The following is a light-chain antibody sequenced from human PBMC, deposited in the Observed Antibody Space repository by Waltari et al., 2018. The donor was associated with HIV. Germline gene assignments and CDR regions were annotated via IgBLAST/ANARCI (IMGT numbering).Light chain of an antibody. Sequence: DNVMTKSPDPMAVSLGERAIINYKSSQSLYKSHNKNYLALYQQKPGQPPKLLISWASTRESGVPDRFSGSGSGTDFTLTISSLQPEDVAVYYCQHYYNTPRRFGQGTKVEI. V-gene: IGKV4-1*01. CDR1: QSLYKSHNKNY. J-gene: IGKJ1*01. CDR2: WAS. CDR3: QHYYNTPRR.